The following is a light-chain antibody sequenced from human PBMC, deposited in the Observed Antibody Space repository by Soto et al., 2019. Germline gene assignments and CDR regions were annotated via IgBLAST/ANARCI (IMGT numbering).Light chain of an antibody. J-gene: IGKJ1*01. CDR2: AAS. V-gene: IGKV1-8*01. CDR3: QQYYNYPST. CDR1: QGIISY. Sequence: AIRMTQSPSSLSASTGDIVTITFRASQGIISYLALYQQKPGKAPKLLIYAASTLQSGVPSIFSCSLSVTDFTLTISRVQSEDFATYYSQQYYNYPSTLGQGSKVDIK.